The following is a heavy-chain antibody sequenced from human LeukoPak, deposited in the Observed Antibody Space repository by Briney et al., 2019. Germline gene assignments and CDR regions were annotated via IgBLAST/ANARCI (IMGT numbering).Heavy chain of an antibody. Sequence: GGSLRLSCAASGFTFSSYWMSWVRQAPGKGLEWVANIKQDGSEKYYVDSVKGRFTISRDNAKNSLYLQVNSLRAEDTAVYYCARVMLYYYDSSGYYYEGLDYWGQGTLVTVSS. D-gene: IGHD3-22*01. J-gene: IGHJ4*02. CDR1: GFTFSSYW. CDR2: IKQDGSEK. V-gene: IGHV3-7*01. CDR3: ARVMLYYYDSSGYYYEGLDY.